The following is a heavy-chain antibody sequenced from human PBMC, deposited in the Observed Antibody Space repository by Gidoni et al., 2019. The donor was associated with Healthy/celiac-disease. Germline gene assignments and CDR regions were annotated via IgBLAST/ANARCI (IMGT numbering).Heavy chain of an antibody. CDR1: GFTFSSYA. V-gene: IGHV3-23*01. Sequence: EVQLLESGGGLVQPVGSLRLSCAASGFTFSSYAMSWVRQAPGKGLEWVSAISGSGGSTYYEDSVKGRFTISRDNSKNTLYLQMNSLRAEDTAVYYCAKVSEQLWLGDDYWGQGTLVTVSS. CDR3: AKVSEQLWLGDDY. J-gene: IGHJ4*02. CDR2: ISGSGGST. D-gene: IGHD3-10*01.